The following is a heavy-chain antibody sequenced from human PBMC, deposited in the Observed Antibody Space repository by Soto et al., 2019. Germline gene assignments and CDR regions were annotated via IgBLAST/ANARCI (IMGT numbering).Heavy chain of an antibody. Sequence: GGSLRLSCAASGFTFSSYAMSWVRQAPGKGLEWVSAISGSGGSTYYADSVKGRFTISRDNSKNTLYLQMNSLRAEDTAVYYCAKDPVRWFGESGMDVWGQGTTVTVSS. CDR1: GFTFSSYA. CDR3: AKDPVRWFGESGMDV. J-gene: IGHJ6*02. D-gene: IGHD3-10*01. V-gene: IGHV3-23*01. CDR2: ISGSGGST.